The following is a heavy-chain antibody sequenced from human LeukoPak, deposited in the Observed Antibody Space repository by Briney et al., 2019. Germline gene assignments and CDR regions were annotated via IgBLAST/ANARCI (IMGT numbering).Heavy chain of an antibody. CDR3: AREYSERRGYWGNWFDP. CDR2: IVPIFGTA. D-gene: IGHD2-21*02. J-gene: IGHJ5*02. V-gene: IGHV1-69*01. Sequence: SVKVSCKASGGTFSSYAISWVRQAPGQGLEWMGGIVPIFGTANYAQKFQGRVTITADESTSTAYMELSSLRSEDTAVYYCAREYSERRGYWGNWFDPWGQGTLVTVSS. CDR1: GGTFSSYA.